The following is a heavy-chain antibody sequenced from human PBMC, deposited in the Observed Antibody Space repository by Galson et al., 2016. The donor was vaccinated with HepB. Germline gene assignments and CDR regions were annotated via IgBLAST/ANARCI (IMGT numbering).Heavy chain of an antibody. V-gene: IGHV6-1*01. D-gene: IGHD2/OR15-2a*01. CDR1: GDSVSSNSTA. J-gene: IGHJ5*02. CDR3: ARDLGDRTTYYLSENWFDP. CDR2: TYYGSRWYK. Sequence: CAISGDSVSSNSTAWNWIRQSPSRGLEWLGRTYYGSRWYKDYALSVRGRVTINPDTSRNQFSLHLNAVTHEDTAVYYCARDLGDRTTYYLSENWFDPWGQGTLVTVSS.